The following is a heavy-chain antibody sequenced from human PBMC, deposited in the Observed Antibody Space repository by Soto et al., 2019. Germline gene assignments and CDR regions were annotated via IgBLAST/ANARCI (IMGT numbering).Heavy chain of an antibody. V-gene: IGHV1-69*13. D-gene: IGHD2-8*01. Sequence: SVKVSCKASGDVFRSYGINWVRQAPGQGLEWTGGIIPISGTTNYAQKFQGRVAITADESTDTVYMELSRLRSEDTAVYFCARVRCFNGLCHTADYGMDVWGQGTTVTVSS. J-gene: IGHJ6*02. CDR3: ARVRCFNGLCHTADYGMDV. CDR2: IIPISGTT. CDR1: GDVFRSYG.